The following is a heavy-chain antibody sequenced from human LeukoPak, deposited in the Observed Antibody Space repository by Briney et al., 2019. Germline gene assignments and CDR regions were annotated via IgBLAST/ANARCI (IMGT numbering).Heavy chain of an antibody. J-gene: IGHJ4*02. Sequence: KAGGSLRLXCAASGLIFSSHTMNWGRQAPGKGPEWVSSISSSSTYIDYADSVKGRFTISRDNAKNSLYLQMSSLRAEDTAVYYCARDTGPFDYWGQGTLVTVSS. V-gene: IGHV3-21*01. CDR2: ISSSSTYI. CDR1: GLIFSSHT. CDR3: ARDTGPFDY.